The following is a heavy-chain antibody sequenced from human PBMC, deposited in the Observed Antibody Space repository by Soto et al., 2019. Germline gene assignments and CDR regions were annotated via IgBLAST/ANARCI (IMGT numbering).Heavy chain of an antibody. CDR1: GGTFSTYT. CDR3: AGDSDSLYNDSDASSYP. D-gene: IGHD3-16*01. CDR2: IIPIIGIM. Sequence: QVQLVQSGAEVKKPGSSVKVSCKASGGTFSTYTITWVRQAPGQGLEWMGRIIPIIGIMNYAQKSQVRVTISPEKFTAPSHMELTGLKSDETAVYYCAGDSDSLYNDSDASSYPWGRGTLVTVSS. J-gene: IGHJ5*02. V-gene: IGHV1-69*08.